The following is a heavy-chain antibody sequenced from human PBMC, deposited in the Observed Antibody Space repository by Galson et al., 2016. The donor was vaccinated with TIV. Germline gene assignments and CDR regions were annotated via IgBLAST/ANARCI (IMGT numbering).Heavy chain of an antibody. J-gene: IGHJ2*01. D-gene: IGHD4-23*01. CDR3: ARAATVVGDWYFDL. V-gene: IGHV1-2*02. CDR2: INPNSGGT. Sequence: SVKVSCKVSGGIFKSNAISWVRQAPGQGLEWMGSINPNSGGTNYAQSFQGRVTITRDTSISTASMELSMLRSDDTATYYCARAATVVGDWYFDLWGRGTLVPVSS. CDR1: GGIFKSNA.